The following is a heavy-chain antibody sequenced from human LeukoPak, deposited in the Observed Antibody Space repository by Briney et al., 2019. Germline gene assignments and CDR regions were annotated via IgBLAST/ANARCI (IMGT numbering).Heavy chain of an antibody. CDR2: IYYSGST. J-gene: IGHJ3*02. D-gene: IGHD3-22*01. V-gene: IGHV4-39*02. CDR1: GGSISSSSYY. CDR3: ARDTGRYYYDSSGYPSPDAFDI. Sequence: PSETLSLTCTVSGGSISSSSYYWGWIRQPPGKGLEWIGSIYYSGSTYYNPSLKSRVTISVDTSKNQFSLKLSSVTAADTAVYYCARDTGRYYYDSSGYPSPDAFDIWGQGTMVTVSS.